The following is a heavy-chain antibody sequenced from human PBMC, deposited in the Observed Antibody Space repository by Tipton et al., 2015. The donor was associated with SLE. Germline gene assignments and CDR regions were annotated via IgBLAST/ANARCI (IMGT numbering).Heavy chain of an antibody. Sequence: TLSLTCTVSGGSISSSSYYWGWIRQPPGKGLEWIGSIYYSGSTYYNPSLKSRVTISLDTSKNQFFLNLSSVTAADTAVYYCARERLRCGGDCCPDWFDPWGQGTLVTVSS. J-gene: IGHJ5*02. V-gene: IGHV4-39*07. CDR3: ARERLRCGGDCCPDWFDP. CDR1: GGSISSSSYY. D-gene: IGHD2-21*01. CDR2: IYYSGST.